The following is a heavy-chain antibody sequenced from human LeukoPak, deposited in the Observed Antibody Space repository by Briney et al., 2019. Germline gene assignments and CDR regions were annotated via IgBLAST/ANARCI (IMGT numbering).Heavy chain of an antibody. D-gene: IGHD6-13*01. CDR1: SGSINSHY. V-gene: IGHV4-59*11. Sequence: PSETLCLTCTVSSGSINSHYWSWIRQPPGKGLEWIGYISYSGSTNYNPSLKSRVTMSGDTSKNQFFLDLSAVTAADTAVYFCARGGASSNWFDPWGQGTLVTVSS. CDR2: ISYSGST. J-gene: IGHJ5*02. CDR3: ARGGASSNWFDP.